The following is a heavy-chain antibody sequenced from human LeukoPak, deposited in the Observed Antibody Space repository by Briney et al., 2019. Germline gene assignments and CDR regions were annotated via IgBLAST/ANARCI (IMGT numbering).Heavy chain of an antibody. D-gene: IGHD3-22*01. CDR3: AREPSTYYDSSGAPRAFDI. CDR1: GYTFTDYY. V-gene: IGHV1-2*06. CDR2: INPNSGGT. J-gene: IGHJ3*02. Sequence: ASVKVSCKASGYTFTDYYMHWVRQAPGQGLEWMGRINPNSGGTNYAQKFQGRVTMTRDTSISTAYMELSRLRSDDTAVYYCAREPSTYYDSSGAPRAFDIWGQGTMVPSLQ.